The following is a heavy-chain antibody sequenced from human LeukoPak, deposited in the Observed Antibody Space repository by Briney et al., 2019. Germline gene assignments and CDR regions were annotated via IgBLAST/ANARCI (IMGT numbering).Heavy chain of an antibody. J-gene: IGHJ4*02. V-gene: IGHV4-59*11. D-gene: IGHD3-22*01. CDR1: GDSITSHY. CDR2: IYYTGII. CDR3: ARSVDYFDNTGPHMMFDY. Sequence: PSETLSLTCNVSGDSITSHYWNWIRQPPGKGLEWIGYIYYTGIIRYNPSLTSRVSMSVDTSKSQFFLKMKSVTAADTAVYHCARSVDYFDNTGPHMMFDYWGQGSLVTASS.